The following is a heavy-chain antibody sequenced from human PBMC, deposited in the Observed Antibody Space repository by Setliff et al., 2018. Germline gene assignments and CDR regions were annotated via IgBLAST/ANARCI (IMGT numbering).Heavy chain of an antibody. V-gene: IGHV4-38-2*02. CDR3: AREQWLDPPGYYYMDV. Sequence: TLSLTCTVSGYSISSGYIWGWIRQPPGKGLEWVGNIGHTGSINYNPSLKSRLTISRDTSKNQVSLKLNSVTAADMAVYYCAREQWLDPPGYYYMDVWAKGTTVTVSS. CDR1: GYSISSGYI. CDR2: IGHTGSI. D-gene: IGHD6-19*01. J-gene: IGHJ6*03.